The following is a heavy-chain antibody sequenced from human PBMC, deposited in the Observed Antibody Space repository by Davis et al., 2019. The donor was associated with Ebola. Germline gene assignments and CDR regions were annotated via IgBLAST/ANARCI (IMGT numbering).Heavy chain of an antibody. CDR3: ARAPNYDVLTGTSSYYFDY. J-gene: IGHJ4*02. CDR2: ISGFNTNT. CDR1: GYIFTSYG. D-gene: IGHD3-9*01. V-gene: IGHV1-18*04. Sequence: ASVKDSCKSSGYIFTSYGLVWVRQAPGLGLEWMGWISGFNTNTNFAQKFQGRVTVSKDTSTNTAYMDLRSLTSDDTAIYYCARAPNYDVLTGTSSYYFDYWGQGTLVTVSS.